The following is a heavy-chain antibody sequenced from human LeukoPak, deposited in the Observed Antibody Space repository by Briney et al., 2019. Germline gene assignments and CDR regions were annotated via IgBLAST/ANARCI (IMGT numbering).Heavy chain of an antibody. CDR1: GFTFSSYA. V-gene: IGHV3-30*04. Sequence: PGRSLRLSCAASGFTFSSYAMHWVRQAPGKGLEWVAVISYDGSIKYYADSVKGRFTISRDNSKNTLYLQMNSLRAEDTAVFYCARARIAVAGHFDYWGQGTLVTVST. D-gene: IGHD6-19*01. CDR2: ISYDGSIK. CDR3: ARARIAVAGHFDY. J-gene: IGHJ4*02.